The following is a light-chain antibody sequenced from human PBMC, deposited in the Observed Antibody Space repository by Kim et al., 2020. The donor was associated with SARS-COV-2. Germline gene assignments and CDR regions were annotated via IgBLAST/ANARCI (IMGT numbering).Light chain of an antibody. CDR3: NSRDSSGYHWV. CDR1: GHRTYY. V-gene: IGLV3-19*01. J-gene: IGLJ3*02. CDR2: GKT. Sequence: AWGKTVTITCQGNGHRTYYANWYQQKPGQAPILVIYGKTNRPSGIPHRFSGSGSGNTASLTITGAQAEDEADYYCNSRDSSGYHWVFGGGTQLTVL.